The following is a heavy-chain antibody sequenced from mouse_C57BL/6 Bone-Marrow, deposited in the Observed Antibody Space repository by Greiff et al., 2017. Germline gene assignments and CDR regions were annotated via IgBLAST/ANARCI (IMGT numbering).Heavy chain of an antibody. J-gene: IGHJ2*01. CDR2: ISYSGST. D-gene: IGHD4-1*01. Sequence: EVKLMESGPGLAKPSQTLSLPCSVTGYSITSDYWNWIRKFPGNKLEYMGYISYSGSTYYTPSLKSRISITRDTSKNQYYLQLNAVTTEDTATYYCARANFYYFDYWGQGTTLTVSS. CDR1: GYSITSDY. CDR3: ARANFYYFDY. V-gene: IGHV3-8*01.